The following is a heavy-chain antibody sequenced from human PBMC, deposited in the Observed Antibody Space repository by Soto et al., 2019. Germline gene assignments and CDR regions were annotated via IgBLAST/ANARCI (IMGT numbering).Heavy chain of an antibody. Sequence: PSETLSLTCTVSGGSVSSATYYWNWIRQPPGKGLEWIGSVYYSGTPNYNPSLKSRVTISMDTSYNRLSLKLRSVPAADTAVYYCARDLYLRTGPWGMDVWGQGTTVTVSS. CDR2: VYYSGTP. D-gene: IGHD3-9*01. CDR1: GGSVSSATYY. CDR3: ARDLYLRTGPWGMDV. V-gene: IGHV4-61*01. J-gene: IGHJ6*02.